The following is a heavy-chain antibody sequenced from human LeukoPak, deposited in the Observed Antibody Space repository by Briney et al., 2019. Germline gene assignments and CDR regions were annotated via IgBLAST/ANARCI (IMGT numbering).Heavy chain of an antibody. D-gene: IGHD3-10*01. Sequence: SETLSLTCTVSGGSISCSSYYWGWIRQPPGKGPEWIGNIYYSGSTYYNPSLKSRVTISIDTSENQFSLKLSSVTAADTAVYYCARRRVVRGAWDYWGQGTLVTVSS. CDR1: GGSISCSSYY. V-gene: IGHV4-39*07. J-gene: IGHJ4*02. CDR2: IYYSGST. CDR3: ARRRVVRGAWDY.